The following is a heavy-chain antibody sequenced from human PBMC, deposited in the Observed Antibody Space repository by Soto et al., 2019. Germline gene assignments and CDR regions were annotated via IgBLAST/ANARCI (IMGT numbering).Heavy chain of an antibody. CDR1: GVTFSSYA. Sequence: QVQLVQSGAEMKKPGSSVKVSCKASGVTFSSYAISWLRQAPGQGLEWVGGIIPVFGTTNYEQKFKGRVTITADGSTSTAYMELSSLRSADTDVYYCATMSPYIVVVTAASNQYYYVMDVWGQGTTVTVSS. CDR2: IIPVFGTT. V-gene: IGHV1-69*01. CDR3: ATMSPYIVVVTAASNQYYYVMDV. D-gene: IGHD2-2*01. J-gene: IGHJ6*02.